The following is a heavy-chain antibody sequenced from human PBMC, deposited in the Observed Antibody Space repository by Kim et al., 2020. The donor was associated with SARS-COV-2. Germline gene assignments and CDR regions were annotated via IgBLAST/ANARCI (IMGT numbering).Heavy chain of an antibody. CDR3: ARNEYGAIGGGS. Sequence: SETLSLTCTVSVGSISSYYWSWIRQPPGKGLERIGYVYYTGSTNYNPSLQSRVTISVDTSKNQYSLKLSSVTAADTAADYCARNEYGAIGGGSWGQGTLV. CDR1: VGSISSYY. V-gene: IGHV4-59*01. D-gene: IGHD4-17*01. J-gene: IGHJ5*02. CDR2: VYYTGST.